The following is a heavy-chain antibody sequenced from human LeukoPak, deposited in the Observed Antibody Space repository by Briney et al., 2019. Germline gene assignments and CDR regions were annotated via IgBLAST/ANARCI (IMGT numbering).Heavy chain of an antibody. Sequence: SETLSLTCTVSGGSISSSSYYWGWIRQPPGKGLEWIGSIYYSGSTYYNPSLKSRVTISVDTSKNQLSLKLSSVTAADTAVYYCARQTDYDYVWGSYRYFSGWFDPWGQGTLVTVSS. CDR1: GGSISSSSYY. CDR3: ARQTDYDYVWGSYRYFSGWFDP. CDR2: IYYSGST. V-gene: IGHV4-39*01. J-gene: IGHJ5*02. D-gene: IGHD3-16*02.